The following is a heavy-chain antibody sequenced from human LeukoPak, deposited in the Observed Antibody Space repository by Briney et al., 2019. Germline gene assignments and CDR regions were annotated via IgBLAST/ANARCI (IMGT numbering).Heavy chain of an antibody. CDR2: IYPDVFDT. Sequence: GESLQISCQGSGSPFTSYWIGWARQVTGKGLEWMGIIYPDVFDTRYSPSFAGQVSSSADKTIITAHLQWSSLKAAYTAMYYCARLGGSGSYYRDDLTGDYWGQGTLVSVSS. CDR3: ARLGGSGSYYRDDLTGDY. J-gene: IGHJ4*02. CDR1: GSPFTSYW. D-gene: IGHD3-10*01. V-gene: IGHV5-51*01.